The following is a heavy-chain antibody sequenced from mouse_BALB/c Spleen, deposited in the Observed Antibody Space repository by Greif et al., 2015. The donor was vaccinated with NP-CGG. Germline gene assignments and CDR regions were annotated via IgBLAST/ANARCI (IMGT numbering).Heavy chain of an antibody. CDR1: GYAFTNYL. Sequence: QVQLQQSGAELVRPGTSVKVSCKASGYAFTNYLIEWVKQRPGQGLEWIGVINPGSGGTNYNEKFKGKATLTADKSSSTAYIQLSSLTSDDSAVYFCARRDGNYPFAYWGQGTLVTVSA. J-gene: IGHJ3*01. CDR3: ARRDGNYPFAY. D-gene: IGHD2-1*01. CDR2: INPGSGGT. V-gene: IGHV1-54*01.